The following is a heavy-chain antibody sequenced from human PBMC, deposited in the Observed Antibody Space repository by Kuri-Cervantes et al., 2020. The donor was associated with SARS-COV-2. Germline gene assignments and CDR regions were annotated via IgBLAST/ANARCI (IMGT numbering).Heavy chain of an antibody. CDR3: ARRGAGSSSAAFDI. Sequence: SETLSFTCAVSGYSISSGYYWGWIRQPPGKGLEWIAIIYHSGRTYYNPSLKSRVTISLDTSKNQFSLKLSSVTAADTAVYYCARRGAGSSSAAFDIWGLGTMVTVSS. D-gene: IGHD6-6*01. CDR2: IYHSGRT. J-gene: IGHJ3*02. V-gene: IGHV4-38-2*01. CDR1: GYSISSGYY.